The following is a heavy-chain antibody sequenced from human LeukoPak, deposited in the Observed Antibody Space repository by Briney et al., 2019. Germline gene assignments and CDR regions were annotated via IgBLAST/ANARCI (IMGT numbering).Heavy chain of an antibody. J-gene: IGHJ4*02. CDR2: IYYSGST. V-gene: IGHV4-59*01. CDR1: GGSISSYY. Sequence: SETLSLTCTVSGGSISSYYWSWLRQPPGKGLEWIGYIYYSGSTNYNPSLKRRVTISVDTSKNQFSLKLSSVTAADTAVYYCARGPSGYLPATYYFDYWGQGTLVTVSS. D-gene: IGHD3-22*01. CDR3: ARGPSGYLPATYYFDY.